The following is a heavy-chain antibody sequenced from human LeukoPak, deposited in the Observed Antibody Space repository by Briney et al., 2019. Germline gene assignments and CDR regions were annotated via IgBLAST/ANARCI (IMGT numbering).Heavy chain of an antibody. V-gene: IGHV4-59*01. Sequence: SETLSLTCTVSGGSISSYYWSWLRHPPGKGLEWIGYIFYSGSTNYNPSLKSRVTISVDTSKNQFSLNLSSVTAADTAVYYCARYNYDFWSGYSKWFDPWGQGTLVTVSS. CDR2: IFYSGST. J-gene: IGHJ5*02. CDR1: GGSISSYY. D-gene: IGHD3-3*01. CDR3: ARYNYDFWSGYSKWFDP.